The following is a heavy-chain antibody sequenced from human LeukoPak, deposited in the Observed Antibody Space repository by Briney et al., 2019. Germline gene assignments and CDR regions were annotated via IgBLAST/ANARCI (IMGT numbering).Heavy chain of an antibody. J-gene: IGHJ3*02. V-gene: IGHV4-34*01. CDR2: VSQSGDT. Sequence: SQTLSLTCAVSGGSFSGYHCSWIRQTPGKGLEWIGEVSQSGDTSYNPSLKSRVTISVETSKNHFTLKLSSVTAADTAMYYCAGSYGGNAVGPFDIWGQGTMVTVSS. CDR1: GGSFSGYH. CDR3: AGSYGGNAVGPFDI. D-gene: IGHD4-23*01.